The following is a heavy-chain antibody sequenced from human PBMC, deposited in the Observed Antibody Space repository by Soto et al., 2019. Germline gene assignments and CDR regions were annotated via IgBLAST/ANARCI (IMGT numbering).Heavy chain of an antibody. V-gene: IGHV4-59*01. Sequence: PSETLSLTCTVSGGSISSYYWSWIRQPPGKGLEWIGYIYYSGSTNYNPSLKSRVTISVDTSKNQFSLKLSSVTAADTAVYYCARGPYCSSTSCPRNWFDPWGQGTLVT. CDR1: GGSISSYY. J-gene: IGHJ5*02. D-gene: IGHD2-2*01. CDR2: IYYSGST. CDR3: ARGPYCSSTSCPRNWFDP.